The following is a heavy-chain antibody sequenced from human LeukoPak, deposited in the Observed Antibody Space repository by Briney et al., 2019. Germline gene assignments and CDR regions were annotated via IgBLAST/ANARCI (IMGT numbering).Heavy chain of an antibody. CDR2: ISYDGSNK. CDR3: AKGETTVTSFDY. D-gene: IGHD4-11*01. V-gene: IGHV3-30*18. Sequence: GRSLRLSCAASGFTFSSYGMHWVRQAPGKGLEWVAVISYDGSNKYYADSVKGRFTISSDNSKNTVYLQMNSLRAEDTAVYYCAKGETTVTSFDYWGQGALVTVSS. J-gene: IGHJ4*02. CDR1: GFTFSSYG.